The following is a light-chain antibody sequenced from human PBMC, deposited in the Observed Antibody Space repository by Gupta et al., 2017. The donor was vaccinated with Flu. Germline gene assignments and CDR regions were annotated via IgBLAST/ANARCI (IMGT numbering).Light chain of an antibody. CDR1: QSVSSSY. Sequence: RATLSCRASQSVSSSYLAWYQQKPGQAPRLLIYGASSRATGIPDRFSGSGSGTDFTLTISRLEPEDFAVYYCQQYGSSPPNTFGQGTKLEIK. V-gene: IGKV3-20*01. CDR3: QQYGSSPPNT. J-gene: IGKJ2*01. CDR2: GAS.